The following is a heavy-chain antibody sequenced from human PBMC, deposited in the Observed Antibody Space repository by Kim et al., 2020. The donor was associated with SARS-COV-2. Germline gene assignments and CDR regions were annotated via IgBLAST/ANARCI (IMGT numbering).Heavy chain of an antibody. CDR3: ATSPVLRVLELLSYHTRPNYYYYGMRV. J-gene: IGHJ6*02. CDR2: FDPEDGET. CDR1: GYTLTELS. Sequence: ASVKVSCKVSGYTLTELSMHWVRQAPGKGLEWMGGFDPEDGETIYAQKFQGRVTMTEHTSTDTAYMEVSSLRSEDTAVYYCATSPVLRVLELLSYHTRPNYYYYGMRVWGQETTVPVSS. V-gene: IGHV1-24*01. D-gene: IGHD3-3*01.